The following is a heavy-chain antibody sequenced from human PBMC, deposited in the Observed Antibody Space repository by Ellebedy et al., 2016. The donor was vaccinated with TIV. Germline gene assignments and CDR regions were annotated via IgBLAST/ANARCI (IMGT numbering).Heavy chain of an antibody. Sequence: PSETLSLTCTVSDGSIRSSFWNWIRQPPGKALEWIGYVYNNGNTNYNPSFKSRVTFSVDMSKNQFSLKLGSVTAADTAVYYCARQDYDILTGYYTHLDSWGQGTLVIVSS. CDR1: DGSIRSSF. V-gene: IGHV4-59*08. CDR3: ARQDYDILTGYYTHLDS. J-gene: IGHJ4*02. D-gene: IGHD3-9*01. CDR2: VYNNGNT.